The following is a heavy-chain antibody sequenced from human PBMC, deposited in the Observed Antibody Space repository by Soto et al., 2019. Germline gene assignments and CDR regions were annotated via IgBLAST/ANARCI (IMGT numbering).Heavy chain of an antibody. V-gene: IGHV1-18*01. J-gene: IGHJ5*02. CDR3: ARISGYDGDNWFDP. D-gene: IGHD5-12*01. Sequence: QVQLVQSGAEVKKPGASVKVSCKASGYTFTSHGITWVRQAPGQGLEWMGWISAYNGNTNYAQKLQGRVTMTTDTSTSTAYMEPRSLRSDDTAVYYCARISGYDGDNWFDPWGQGTLVTVSS. CDR1: GYTFTSHG. CDR2: ISAYNGNT.